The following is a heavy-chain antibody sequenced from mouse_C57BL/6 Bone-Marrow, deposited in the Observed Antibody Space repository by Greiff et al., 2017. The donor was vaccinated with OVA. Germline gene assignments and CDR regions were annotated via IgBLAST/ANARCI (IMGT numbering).Heavy chain of an antibody. CDR3: ARHEAPYYYGSSYGY. J-gene: IGHJ2*01. CDR1: GFTFSSYT. V-gene: IGHV5-9*01. Sequence: EVHLVESGGGLVKPGGSLKLSCAASGFTFSSYTMSWVRQTPEKRLEWVATISGGGGNTYYPDSVKGRFTISRDNAKNTLYLQMSSLRSKDTALYYCARHEAPYYYGSSYGYWGQGTTLTVSS. CDR2: ISGGGGNT. D-gene: IGHD1-1*01.